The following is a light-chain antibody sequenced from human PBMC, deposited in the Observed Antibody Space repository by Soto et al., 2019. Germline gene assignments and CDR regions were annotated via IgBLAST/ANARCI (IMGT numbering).Light chain of an antibody. CDR1: QSVSSTY. V-gene: IGKV3-20*01. J-gene: IGKJ1*01. CDR2: DTS. CDR3: QQCGSSPS. Sequence: EIVLTQSPGTLPLSPGEIATLSCRASQSVSSTYLDWYQQKPGQAPRLLIYDTSSRATGIPDRFSRSGSGTDFTLAIRRMEPEDSAVYYCQQCGSSPSFGQGTKVELK.